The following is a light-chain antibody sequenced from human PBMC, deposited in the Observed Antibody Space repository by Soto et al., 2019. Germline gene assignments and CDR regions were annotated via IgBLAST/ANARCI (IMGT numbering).Light chain of an antibody. CDR2: DVS. J-gene: IGLJ1*01. V-gene: IGLV2-11*01. CDR3: CSYAGSYTYV. CDR1: SSDVGGYNF. Sequence: QSALTQPRSVSGSPGQSVTISCTGTSSDVGGYNFVSWYQRHPGKAPKLMIYDVSKRPSGVPDRFSGSKSGNTASLTISGLQAEDEADYYCCSYAGSYTYVFGTGTKVNVL.